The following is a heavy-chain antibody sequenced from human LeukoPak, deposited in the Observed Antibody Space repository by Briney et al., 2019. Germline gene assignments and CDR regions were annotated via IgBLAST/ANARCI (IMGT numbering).Heavy chain of an antibody. V-gene: IGHV3-30*03. CDR3: ALGAYGYNFDY. D-gene: IGHD5-24*01. CDR2: ISYDGSNK. CDR1: GFTFSSYG. Sequence: GGSLRLSCAASGFTFSSYGTHWVRQAPGKGLEWVAVISYDGSNKYYADSVKGRFTISRDNSKNTLYLQMNSLRAEDTAVYYCALGAYGYNFDYWGQGTLVTVSS. J-gene: IGHJ4*02.